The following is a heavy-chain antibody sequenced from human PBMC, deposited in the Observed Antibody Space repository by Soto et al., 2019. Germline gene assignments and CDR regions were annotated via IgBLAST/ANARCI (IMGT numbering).Heavy chain of an antibody. CDR3: AATPFKARRDTAMVPPLLDY. V-gene: IGHV1-58*01. Sequence: ASVKVSCKASGFTFTSSAVQWVRQARGQRLEWIGWIVVGSGNTNYAQKFQERVTINRDMSTSTAYMELGSLRSEDTAVYYCAATPFKARRDTAMVPPLLDYWGQGTLVTVSS. D-gene: IGHD5-18*01. J-gene: IGHJ4*02. CDR1: GFTFTSSA. CDR2: IVVGSGNT.